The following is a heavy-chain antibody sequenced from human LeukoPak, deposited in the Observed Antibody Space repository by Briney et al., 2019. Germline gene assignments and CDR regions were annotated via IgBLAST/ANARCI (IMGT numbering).Heavy chain of an antibody. D-gene: IGHD3-22*01. CDR3: AKDADISVELVVITSFDS. V-gene: IGHV3-23*01. CDR1: RFTFSTYG. Sequence: GGSLRLSCAASRFTFSTYGMNWVRQTPGKWLEWVSAISGSGNRAYHADSVKGRFTISRDNSKNMLYLQMNSLRAEDTALYYCAKDADISVELVVITSFDSWGQGTLVTVSS. CDR2: ISGSGNRA. J-gene: IGHJ4*02.